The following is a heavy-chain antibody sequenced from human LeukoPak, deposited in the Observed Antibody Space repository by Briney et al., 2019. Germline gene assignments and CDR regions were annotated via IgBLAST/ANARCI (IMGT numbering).Heavy chain of an antibody. Sequence: GESLKISCKASGYSFGDYYLGWVRQTPGKGLEWMGIIWPGDSNSRYSPSFQGQVTFSADKSINSAFLHWSSLRASDTAMHYCTTGFRGDGQTDDAFDIWGQGTMVIVSS. J-gene: IGHJ3*02. CDR1: GYSFGDYY. CDR2: IWPGDSNS. CDR3: TTGFRGDGQTDDAFDI. D-gene: IGHD1-1*01. V-gene: IGHV5-51*01.